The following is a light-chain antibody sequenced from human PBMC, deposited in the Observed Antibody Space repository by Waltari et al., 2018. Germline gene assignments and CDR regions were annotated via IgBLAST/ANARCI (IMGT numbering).Light chain of an antibody. CDR2: RAS. CDR1: QSVSRN. J-gene: IGKJ2*01. V-gene: IGKV3-15*01. CDR3: QQYENWPPYT. Sequence: EIVMTQSPATLSVSPGEGATLSCRASQSVSRNLAWYQQKPGQAPRLLIYRASTRATGVPDRFSGSGSGTEFTLSISSLQSEDFAIYYCQQYENWPPYTCGQGTKVEIK.